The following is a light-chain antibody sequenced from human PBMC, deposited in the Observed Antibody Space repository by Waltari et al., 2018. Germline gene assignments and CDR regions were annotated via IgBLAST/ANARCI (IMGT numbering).Light chain of an antibody. J-gene: IGKJ1*01. V-gene: IGKV3D-20*01. CDR2: EAS. CDR1: QSVSRF. Sequence: WGASQSVSRFLAWYQQKPGQAPRLLIYEASSRATDIPDRFSGSGSGTDFSLTISRLEPEDFVVYYCQKYGTLPATFGQGTKVEIK. CDR3: QKYGTLPAT.